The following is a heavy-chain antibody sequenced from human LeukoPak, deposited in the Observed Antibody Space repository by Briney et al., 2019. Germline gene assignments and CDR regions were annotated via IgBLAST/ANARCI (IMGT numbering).Heavy chain of an antibody. CDR3: ARTAARRFDY. CDR2: INPTGGST. J-gene: IGHJ4*02. CDR1: GCTFPSYF. D-gene: IGHD6-6*01. V-gene: IGHV1-46*01. Sequence: ASVKVSCKASGCTFPSYFMHWVRRAPGQGLEWMGIINPTGGSTTYAQKFQGRVTMTRDTSTSTVYMELSSLRSDDTAVYYCARTAARRFDYWGQGTLVTVSS.